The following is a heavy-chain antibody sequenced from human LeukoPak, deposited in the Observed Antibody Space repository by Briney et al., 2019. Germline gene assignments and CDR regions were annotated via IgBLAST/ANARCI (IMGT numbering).Heavy chain of an antibody. CDR1: GFTFSDYY. V-gene: IGHV3-11*04. J-gene: IGHJ6*02. CDR2: ISLSGSTV. Sequence: GGSLRLSCAASGFTFSDYYMSWVRQAPGKGLEWVSYISLSGSTVYYADSVKGRFTISRNNAKNSLYLQMNSLRAEDTAVYYCARDFTHTAVVIYYYGLDVWGQGTTVTVSS. D-gene: IGHD5-18*01. CDR3: ARDFTHTAVVIYYYGLDV.